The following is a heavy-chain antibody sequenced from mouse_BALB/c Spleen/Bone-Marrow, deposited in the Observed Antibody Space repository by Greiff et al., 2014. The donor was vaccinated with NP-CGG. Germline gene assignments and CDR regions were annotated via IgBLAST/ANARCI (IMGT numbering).Heavy chain of an antibody. CDR3: TRGGNWDDFDS. V-gene: IGHV5-17*02. CDR2: ISSGSSTI. Sequence: EVQVVESGGGLVQPGGSRKLSCAASGFTFSSFGTHWVRQAPEKGLEWVAYISSGSSTIFYADTVKGRFTVSRDSPKNTLFLQMTSLRSEDTAMYFCTRGGNWDDFDSWGQGTTLTVSS. J-gene: IGHJ2*01. D-gene: IGHD4-1*01. CDR1: GFTFSSFG.